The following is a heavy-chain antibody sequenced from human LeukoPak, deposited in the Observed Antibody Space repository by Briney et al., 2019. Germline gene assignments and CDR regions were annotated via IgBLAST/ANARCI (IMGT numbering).Heavy chain of an antibody. Sequence: SETLSLTCAVSGYSINSDYYWGWIRQPPGKGLEWIGSIYRSGSTYYNPSLKSRITLSVDTSKNQLSLKLSSVTAADTAVYYCVREFRWNGLDYWGQGNLVIVSS. CDR1: GYSINSDYY. D-gene: IGHD1-1*01. J-gene: IGHJ4*02. CDR2: IYRSGST. CDR3: VREFRWNGLDY. V-gene: IGHV4-38-2*02.